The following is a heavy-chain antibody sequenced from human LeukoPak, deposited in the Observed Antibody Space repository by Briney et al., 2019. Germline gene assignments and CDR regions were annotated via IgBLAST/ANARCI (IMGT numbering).Heavy chain of an antibody. D-gene: IGHD3-10*01. Sequence: KSSETLSLTCTVSGGSISSYYWSWIRQPAGKGLEWIGRIYTSGSTNYNRSLKSRVTISVDKSKNQFSLKLSSVTAADTAVYYCARDRRGSVDYWGQGTLVTVSS. J-gene: IGHJ4*02. CDR3: ARDRRGSVDY. V-gene: IGHV4-4*07. CDR1: GGSISSYY. CDR2: IYTSGST.